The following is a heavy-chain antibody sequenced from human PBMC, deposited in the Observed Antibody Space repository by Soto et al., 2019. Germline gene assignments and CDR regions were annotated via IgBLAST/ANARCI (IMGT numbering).Heavy chain of an antibody. CDR1: GYTLTSYA. Sequence: RASVKFSSNASGYTLTSYAMHWERHAPRQRLEWMGLIGAGNGNTEYSQKFQGRVTITSETSARTAYMELSSLRSEDTAVYYGAGDGSLRVYYGSGSYAHAPLYFGMDVWGQGTTVTVSS. CDR3: AGDGSLRVYYGSGSYAHAPLYFGMDV. D-gene: IGHD3-10*01. CDR2: IGAGNGNT. J-gene: IGHJ6*02. V-gene: IGHV1-3*01.